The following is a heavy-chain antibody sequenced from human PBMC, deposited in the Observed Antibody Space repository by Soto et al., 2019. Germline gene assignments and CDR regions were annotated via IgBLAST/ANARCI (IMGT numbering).Heavy chain of an antibody. J-gene: IGHJ6*02. V-gene: IGHV3-33*01. CDR2: IWYDGTNK. Sequence: PGGSLRLSCAASGFTFSNYGMHWVRQAPGKGLESVAVIWYDGTNKYYADSVKGRFTISRDNSKNTMYLQVNSLRAEDTAVYFCARDYSRYYGMDVWGQGSSVTGSS. CDR3: ARDYSRYYGMDV. CDR1: GFTFSNYG. D-gene: IGHD2-15*01.